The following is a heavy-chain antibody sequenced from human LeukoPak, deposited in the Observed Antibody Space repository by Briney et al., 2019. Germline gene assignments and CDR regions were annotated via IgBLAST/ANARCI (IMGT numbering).Heavy chain of an antibody. CDR2: ISTSGST. CDR1: GGSISSYY. D-gene: IGHD6-13*01. Sequence: SETLSLTCTVSGGSISSYYWSWIRQPAGKGLESIGHISTSGSTNYNPSLKSRVTISVDTSKNQFSLKLSSVTAADTAVYYCARRRSSWSRGYFDYWGQGTLVTVSS. CDR3: ARRRSSWSRGYFDY. J-gene: IGHJ4*02. V-gene: IGHV4-4*07.